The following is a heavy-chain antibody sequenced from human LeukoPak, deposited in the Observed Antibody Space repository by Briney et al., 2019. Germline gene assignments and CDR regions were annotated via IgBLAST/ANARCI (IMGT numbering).Heavy chain of an antibody. CDR1: GGSISSYY. CDR2: IYYSGST. J-gene: IGHJ3*02. CDR3: ARERGGITMVRGVTNDAFDI. Sequence: PSETLSLTCTVSGGSISSYYWSWIRQPPGKGLEWIGYIYYSGSTNYNPSLKSRVTISVDTSKNQFSLKLSSVTAADTAVYYCARERGGITMVRGVTNDAFDIWGQGTMVTVSS. D-gene: IGHD3-10*01. V-gene: IGHV4-59*01.